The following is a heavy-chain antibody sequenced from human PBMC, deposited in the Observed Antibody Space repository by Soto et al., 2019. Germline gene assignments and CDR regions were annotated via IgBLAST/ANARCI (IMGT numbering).Heavy chain of an antibody. CDR1: GFTFSSYA. CDR2: ISGSGDST. CDR3: ARLSSGWYFDY. Sequence: EVQLLESGGGLVQPGGSLRLSCAASGFTFSSYAMNWVRQAPGKGLEWVSVISGSGDSTYYADSVKGRFTISRDNSKKTLYLQMNSLRAEDTAVYYCARLSSGWYFDYWGQGTLVTVAS. D-gene: IGHD6-19*01. J-gene: IGHJ4*02. V-gene: IGHV3-23*01.